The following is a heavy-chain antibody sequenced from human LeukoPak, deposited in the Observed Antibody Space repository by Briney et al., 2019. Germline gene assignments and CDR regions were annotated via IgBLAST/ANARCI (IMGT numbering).Heavy chain of an antibody. Sequence: GGSLRLSCAASGFTLSSYAMHWVRQAPGKGLEGVAVISYDGSNKYYADSVKGRFTISRDNSKNTLYLQMNSLRAEDTAVYYCARDRGPRILYFQHWGQGTLVTVSS. D-gene: IGHD2-15*01. J-gene: IGHJ1*01. CDR1: GFTLSSYA. V-gene: IGHV3-30-3*01. CDR2: ISYDGSNK. CDR3: ARDRGPRILYFQH.